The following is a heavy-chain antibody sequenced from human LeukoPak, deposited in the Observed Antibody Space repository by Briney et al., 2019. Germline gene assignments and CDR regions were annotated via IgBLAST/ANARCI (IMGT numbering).Heavy chain of an antibody. J-gene: IGHJ4*02. CDR2: IYYSGST. D-gene: IGHD5-12*01. CDR3: ARWLRQEYYFDY. Sequence: PSETLSLTCTVSGGSISSSSYYWGWIRQPPGKGLEWIGSIYYSGSTYYNPSLKSRVTISVDTSKNQFSLKLSSVTAADTAVYYCARWLRQEYYFDYWGQGTLVTVSS. V-gene: IGHV4-39*07. CDR1: GGSISSSSYY.